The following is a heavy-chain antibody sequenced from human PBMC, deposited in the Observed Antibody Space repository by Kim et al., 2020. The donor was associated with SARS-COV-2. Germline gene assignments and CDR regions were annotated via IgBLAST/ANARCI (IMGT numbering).Heavy chain of an antibody. J-gene: IGHJ4*02. CDR3: AREDYYDSSGYRAFDY. Sequence: SVKRGFTSSRDNAKNALYLQMNSLRDEDTAVSYCAREDYYDSSGYRAFDYWGQGTLVTVSS. V-gene: IGHV3-48*02. D-gene: IGHD3-22*01.